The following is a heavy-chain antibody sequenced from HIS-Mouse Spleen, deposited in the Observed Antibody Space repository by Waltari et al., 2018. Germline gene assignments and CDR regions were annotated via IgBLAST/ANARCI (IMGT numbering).Heavy chain of an antibody. V-gene: IGHV4-39*07. CDR2: IYYSGG. J-gene: IGHJ2*01. D-gene: IGHD6-13*01. CDR3: AREIPYSSSWYDWYFDL. CDR1: GGSISSSSYY. Sequence: QLQLQESGPGLVKPSETLSLTCTVSGGSISSSSYYWCWIRKPPGKGLEWIGSIYYSGGNYNPSFQSRGTISVDTSKNQFSLKLSSVTAADTAVYYCAREIPYSSSWYDWYFDLWGRGTLVTVSS.